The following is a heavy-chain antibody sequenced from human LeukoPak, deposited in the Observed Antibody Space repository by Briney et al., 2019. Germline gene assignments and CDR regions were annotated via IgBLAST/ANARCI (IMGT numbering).Heavy chain of an antibody. V-gene: IGHV3-23*01. D-gene: IGHD3-16*01. Sequence: GGSLRLSCAASGFTFSSYAMSWVRQAPGKGLEWVAAISGSGGSKYYADSVKGRFTISRDNSKNTLYLQMNSLRAEARAVYYCAEDPEGDPPFDYGGQGTLVTASS. CDR3: AEDPEGDPPFDY. J-gene: IGHJ4*02. CDR1: GFTFSSYA. CDR2: ISGSGGSK.